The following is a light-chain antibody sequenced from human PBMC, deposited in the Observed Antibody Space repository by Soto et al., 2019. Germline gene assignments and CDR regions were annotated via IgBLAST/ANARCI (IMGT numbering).Light chain of an antibody. CDR1: SSDVGGYNY. Sequence: QSALTQPPSASGSPGQSVTISCTGTSSDVGGYNYVSWYQQHPGKAPKLMIYEVSKRPSGVPDRFSGSKSGNTASLTVSGLQAEDEADYCCSSYAGSDNLVFSGGTKLTVL. CDR3: SSYAGSDNLV. J-gene: IGLJ2*01. V-gene: IGLV2-8*01. CDR2: EVS.